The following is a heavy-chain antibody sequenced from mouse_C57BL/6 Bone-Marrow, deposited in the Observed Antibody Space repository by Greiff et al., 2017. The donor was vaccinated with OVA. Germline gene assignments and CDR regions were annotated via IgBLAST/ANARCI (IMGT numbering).Heavy chain of an antibody. D-gene: IGHD2-10*01. V-gene: IGHV5-2*01. CDR1: EYAFPSHN. CDR2: INSDGGST. J-gene: IGHJ2*01. Sequence: EVHLVESGGGLVQPGESLKLSCESNEYAFPSHNMSWVRKTPEKRLEWVAAINSDGGSTYYPDTMESRFTITRDNTKKTLYLQMSSRRSEDTALYYCARHRLHKAFDYWGQGTTLTVSS. CDR3: ARHRLHKAFDY.